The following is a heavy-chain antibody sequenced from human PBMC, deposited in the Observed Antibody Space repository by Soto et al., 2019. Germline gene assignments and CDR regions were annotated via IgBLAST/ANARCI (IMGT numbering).Heavy chain of an antibody. D-gene: IGHD3-10*01. CDR2: IIPIFGTA. CDR1: GGTFSSYA. Sequence: GASVKVSCKASGGTFSSYATSWVRQAPGQGLEWMGGIIPIFGTANYAQKFQGRVTITADKSTSTAYMELSSLRSEDTAVYYCLTYYYGSGMQTDYYGMDVWGQGTTVTVSS. CDR3: LTYYYGSGMQTDYYGMDV. J-gene: IGHJ6*02. V-gene: IGHV1-69*06.